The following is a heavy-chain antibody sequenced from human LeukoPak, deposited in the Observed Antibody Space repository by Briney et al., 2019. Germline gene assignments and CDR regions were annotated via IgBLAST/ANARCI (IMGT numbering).Heavy chain of an antibody. CDR3: ARSDFPYGMDV. V-gene: IGHV3-21*01. CDR1: GFTFSSYS. D-gene: IGHD3-3*01. CDR2: ISSSSSYI. Sequence: GGSLRLSCAASGFTFSSYSMNWVRQAPGKGLEWVSSISSSSSYIYYADSVKGRLTISRDNAKNSLYLQMNSLRAEDTAVYYCARSDFPYGMDVWGQGTTVTVSS. J-gene: IGHJ6*02.